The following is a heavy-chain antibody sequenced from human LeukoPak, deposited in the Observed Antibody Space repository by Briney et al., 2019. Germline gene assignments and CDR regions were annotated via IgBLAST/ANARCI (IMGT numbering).Heavy chain of an antibody. D-gene: IGHD6-19*01. CDR2: IYSGGST. J-gene: IGHJ4*02. V-gene: IGHV3-66*01. Sequence: GGSLRLSCAASGFTVSSNYMSWVRQAPGKGLEWVSVIYSGGSTYYADSVKGRFTISRDNSKNTLYLQMNSLRAEDTAVYYCARLGSSGWYGGRYFDYWGQGTLVTVSS. CDR1: GFTVSSNY. CDR3: ARLGSSGWYGGRYFDY.